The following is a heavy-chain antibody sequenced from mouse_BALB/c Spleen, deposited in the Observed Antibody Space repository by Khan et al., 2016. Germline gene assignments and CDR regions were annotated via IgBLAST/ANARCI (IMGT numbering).Heavy chain of an antibody. D-gene: IGHD1-1*01. J-gene: IGHJ2*01. CDR2: INSNGGST. Sequence: VQLKESGGGLVQPGGSLKLSCAASGFTFSSYGMSWVRQTPDKRLELVATINSNGGSTYYPDSVKGRFTISRDNAKNTLYLQMSSLKSEDTAMYYCARDNYGSLDYWGQGTTLTVSS. CDR3: ARDNYGSLDY. CDR1: GFTFSSYG. V-gene: IGHV5-6-3*01.